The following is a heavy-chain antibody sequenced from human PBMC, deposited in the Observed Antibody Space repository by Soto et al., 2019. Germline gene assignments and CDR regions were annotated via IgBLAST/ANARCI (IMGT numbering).Heavy chain of an antibody. V-gene: IGHV1-3*01. D-gene: IGHD3-3*01. CDR1: VYTFTSYA. J-gene: IGHJ1*01. CDR3: ARVGRDDFWSGLGF. CDR2: INAGNGNT. Sequence: XSVKVSCKASVYTFTSYAMHWVRQAPGQRLEWMGWINAGNGNTKYSQKFQGRVTITRDTSASTAYMELSSLRSEDTAVYYCARVGRDDFWSGLGFWGQGALVTVSS.